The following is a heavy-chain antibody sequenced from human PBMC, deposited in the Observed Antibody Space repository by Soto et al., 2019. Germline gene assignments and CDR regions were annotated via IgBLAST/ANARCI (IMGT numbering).Heavy chain of an antibody. J-gene: IGHJ6*02. Sequence: PGESLKISCKGSGYSFTSYWIGWVRQMPGKGLEWMGIIYPGDSDTRYSPSFQGQVTISADKSISTAYLQWSSLEASDTAMYYCARRGIAAAGPDYYYYGMDVWGQGTTVTVSS. CDR3: ARRGIAAAGPDYYYYGMDV. CDR2: IYPGDSDT. D-gene: IGHD6-13*01. V-gene: IGHV5-51*01. CDR1: GYSFTSYW.